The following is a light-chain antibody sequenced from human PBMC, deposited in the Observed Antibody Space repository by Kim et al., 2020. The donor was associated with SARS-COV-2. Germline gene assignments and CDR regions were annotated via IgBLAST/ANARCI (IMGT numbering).Light chain of an antibody. J-gene: IGKJ3*01. Sequence: PASISCRSSRSLAYSDGNIYLNWFHQRPGQSPRRLIDKVSKRDSGVPDRFSGSGSGTDFTLQISRVEAEDVGVYYCMQGTHWPFTFGPGTKVDIK. CDR3: MQGTHWPFT. V-gene: IGKV2-30*01. CDR2: KVS. CDR1: RSLAYSDGNIY.